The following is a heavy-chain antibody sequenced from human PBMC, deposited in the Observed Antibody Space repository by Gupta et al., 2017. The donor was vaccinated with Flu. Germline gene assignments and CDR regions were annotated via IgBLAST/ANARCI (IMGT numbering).Heavy chain of an antibody. CDR2: INHSGST. Sequence: TRQPPGKGLEWIGEINHSGSTNYNPSLKSRVTIAVDTSKNQFSLKLSSVTAADTAVYYCARGGITIFGVVSRLARRWFDPWGQGTLVTVSS. J-gene: IGHJ5*02. D-gene: IGHD3-3*01. CDR3: ARGGITIFGVVSRLARRWFDP. V-gene: IGHV4-34*01.